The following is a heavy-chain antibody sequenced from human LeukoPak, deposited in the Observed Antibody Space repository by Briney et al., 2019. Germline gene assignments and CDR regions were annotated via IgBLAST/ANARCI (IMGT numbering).Heavy chain of an antibody. CDR1: GYTLTSYY. V-gene: IGHV1-46*01. Sequence: ASVKVSCKASGYTLTSYYLHWVRQAPGQGLEWMAIINPSGDTTSHTQKFQGRVTMTRDTSASTVYMELSGLRSEDTAVYYCARDQEGFDYWGQGTLVTVSS. CDR2: INPSGDTT. CDR3: ARDQEGFDY. J-gene: IGHJ4*02.